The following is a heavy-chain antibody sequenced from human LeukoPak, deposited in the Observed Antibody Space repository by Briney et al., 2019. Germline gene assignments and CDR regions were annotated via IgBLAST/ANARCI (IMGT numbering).Heavy chain of an antibody. CDR3: ARDEGSAYPFDY. Sequence: ASETLSLTCTVSGGSISSSSYYWGWIRQPPGKGLEWIGSIYYSGSTYYNPSLKSRVTISVDTSKNQFSLNLNSVTAADTAVYFCARDEGSAYPFDYWGQGTLVTVSS. CDR2: IYYSGST. J-gene: IGHJ4*02. D-gene: IGHD3-22*01. V-gene: IGHV4-39*07. CDR1: GGSISSSSYY.